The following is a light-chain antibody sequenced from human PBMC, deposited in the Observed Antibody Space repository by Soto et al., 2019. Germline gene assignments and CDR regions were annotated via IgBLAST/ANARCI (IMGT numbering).Light chain of an antibody. CDR3: QPYNNWPLT. Sequence: VMRHSPSTLSVSPGRGATLSCRASQGIGDTLAWYQHKPGQTPRLLXYDTSTRATGVPTRFSGSRSGAEFTLTINSLQSQDFAVYYCQPYNNWPLTFGGGTKV. CDR2: DTS. V-gene: IGKV3-15*01. J-gene: IGKJ4*01. CDR1: QGIGDT.